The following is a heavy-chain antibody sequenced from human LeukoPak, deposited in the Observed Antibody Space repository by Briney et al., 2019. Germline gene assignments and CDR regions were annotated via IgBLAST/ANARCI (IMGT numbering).Heavy chain of an antibody. Sequence: GSSVKLSCKASGGTFSSYAISWVRQAPGQGLGWMGGSIPIFGTANYAKKFQGRVTITTDESTSTAYMELSSLRAEDTAVYYCARVLTGYSSGWYYFDSWGQGTLVTVSS. CDR3: ARVLTGYSSGWYYFDS. V-gene: IGHV1-69*05. D-gene: IGHD6-19*01. CDR2: SIPIFGTA. CDR1: GGTFSSYA. J-gene: IGHJ4*02.